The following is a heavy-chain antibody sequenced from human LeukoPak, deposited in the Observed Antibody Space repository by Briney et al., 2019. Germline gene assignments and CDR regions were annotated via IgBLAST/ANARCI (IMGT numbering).Heavy chain of an antibody. CDR3: AREHRWLQSHYDY. CDR2: ISGSGGST. V-gene: IGHV3-23*01. D-gene: IGHD5-24*01. Sequence: GGSLRLSCAASGFTFSSYAMGWVRQAPGKGLEWVSAISGSGGSTYYADSVKGRFTISRDNSKNTLYLQMNSLRAEDTAVYYCAREHRWLQSHYDYWGQGTLVTVSS. J-gene: IGHJ4*02. CDR1: GFTFSSYA.